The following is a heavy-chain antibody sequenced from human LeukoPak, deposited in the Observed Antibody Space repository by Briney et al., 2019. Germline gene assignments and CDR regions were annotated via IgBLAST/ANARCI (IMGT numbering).Heavy chain of an antibody. V-gene: IGHV3-64*01. CDR1: GFTFSSYG. CDR3: ARGVYPTYYYYMDV. Sequence: GGSLRLSCAASGFTFSSYGMSWVRQAPGKGLEWVSAISGSGGSTYYANSVKGRFTISRDNSKNTLYLQMGSLRAEDMAVYYCARGVYPTYYYYMDVWGKGTTVTISS. D-gene: IGHD5/OR15-5a*01. J-gene: IGHJ6*03. CDR2: ISGSGGST.